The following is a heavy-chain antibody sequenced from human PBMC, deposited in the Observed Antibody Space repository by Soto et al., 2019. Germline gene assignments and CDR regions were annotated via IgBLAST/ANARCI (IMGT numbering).Heavy chain of an antibody. Sequence: QVQLVQSGAEVKKPGASVKVSCKASGYTFTSYAMHWVRQAPGQRLEWMGWINAGNGNTKYSQKFQGRVTITRDTSASTAYMELSSLRSEDTAVYYCASHYYDSSGYYYDEGPPWGYFDYWGQGTLVTVSS. CDR3: ASHYYDSSGYYYDEGPPWGYFDY. CDR1: GYTFTSYA. J-gene: IGHJ4*02. D-gene: IGHD3-22*01. CDR2: INAGNGNT. V-gene: IGHV1-3*01.